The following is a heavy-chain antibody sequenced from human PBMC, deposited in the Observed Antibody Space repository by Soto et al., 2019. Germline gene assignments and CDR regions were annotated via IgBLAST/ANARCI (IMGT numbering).Heavy chain of an antibody. CDR3: ARGIGAVGRKFSLCS. D-gene: IGHD3-9*01. CDR1: GGSISSGGYY. J-gene: IGHJ5*02. Sequence: SETLSLTCTVSGGSISSGGYYWCWIRQQPGKGLEWIGYIYYSANTYYNPSLKSRVTISVDTSKNHFSLKLSSVTAADTAVYYCARGIGAVGRKFSLCSCGQGTVVSVSS. CDR2: IYYSANT. V-gene: IGHV4-31*03.